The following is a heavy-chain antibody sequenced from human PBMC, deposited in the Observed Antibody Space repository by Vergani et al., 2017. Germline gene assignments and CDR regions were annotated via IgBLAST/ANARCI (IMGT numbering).Heavy chain of an antibody. CDR2: IIPIFGTA. D-gene: IGHD3-10*01. CDR1: GYTFTSYY. CDR3: AREIRYGSGSYYIDYYYYYGMDV. J-gene: IGHJ6*02. V-gene: IGHV1-69*01. Sequence: QVQLVQSGAEVKKPGASVKVSCKASGYTFTSYYMHWVRQAPGQGLEWMGGIIPIFGTANYAQKFQGRVTITADESTSTAYMELSSLRSEDTAVYYCAREIRYGSGSYYIDYYYYYGMDVWGQGTTVTVSS.